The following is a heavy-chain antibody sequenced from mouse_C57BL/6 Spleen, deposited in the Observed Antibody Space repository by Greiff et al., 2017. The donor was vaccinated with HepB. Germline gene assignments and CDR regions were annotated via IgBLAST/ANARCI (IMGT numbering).Heavy chain of an antibody. CDR3: AAYSNYRVWFAY. D-gene: IGHD2-5*01. J-gene: IGHJ3*01. CDR2: IYPGDGDT. CDR1: GYAFSSSW. Sequence: QVQLKQSGPELVKPGASVKISCKASGYAFSSSWMNWVKQRPGKGLEWIGRIYPGDGDTNYNGKFKGKATLTADKSSSTAYMQLSSLTSEDSAVYFCAAYSNYRVWFAYWGQGTLVTVSA. V-gene: IGHV1-82*01.